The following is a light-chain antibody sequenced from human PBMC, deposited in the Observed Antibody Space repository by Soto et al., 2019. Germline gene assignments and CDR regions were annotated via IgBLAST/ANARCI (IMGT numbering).Light chain of an antibody. J-gene: IGLJ3*02. CDR2: DVS. CDR3: SSYAGSTNWV. V-gene: IGLV2-8*01. Sequence: QSALTQPPSASGSPGQSVTISCTGTSSDVGGYNYVSWYQHHPGKAPKLMIYDVSKWPSGVPDRFSGSKSGNTASLTVSGLQAEDEADYYCSSYAGSTNWVFGGGTQLTV. CDR1: SSDVGGYNY.